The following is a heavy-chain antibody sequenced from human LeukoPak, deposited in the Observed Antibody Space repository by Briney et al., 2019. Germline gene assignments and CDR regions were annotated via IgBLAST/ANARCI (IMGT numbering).Heavy chain of an antibody. J-gene: IGHJ4*02. CDR1: GYTLTELS. D-gene: IGHD3-16*02. CDR2: FDPEDGET. V-gene: IGHV1-24*01. CDR3: ATWDAGGGYLGY. Sequence: ASVKVFCKVSGYTLTELSMHWVRQAPGKGLEWMGGFDPEDGETIYAQKFQGRVTMTEDTSTDTAYMELSSLRSEDTAVYYCATWDAGGGYLGYWGQGTLVTVSS.